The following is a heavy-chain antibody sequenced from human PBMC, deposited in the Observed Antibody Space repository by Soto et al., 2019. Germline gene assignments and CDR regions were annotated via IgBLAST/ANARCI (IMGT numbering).Heavy chain of an antibody. D-gene: IGHD6-6*01. Sequence: AESLNISCEGYGYSFTSYCIGWVRQMAGKVLKWMGIVYPCDSDSGYSPFFQGQVTISADKSISTASLRSRSLEAPSTAKYDCVRDAGQLVRYHAFDIWGQGTMVSVSS. CDR3: VRDAGQLVRYHAFDI. CDR1: GYSFTSYC. J-gene: IGHJ3*02. CDR2: VYPCDSDS. V-gene: IGHV5-51*01.